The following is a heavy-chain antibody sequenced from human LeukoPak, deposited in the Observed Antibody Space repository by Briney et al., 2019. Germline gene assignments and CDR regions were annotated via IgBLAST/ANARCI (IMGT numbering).Heavy chain of an antibody. D-gene: IGHD6-25*01. CDR1: GFTFSSYG. Sequence: QPGGSLRLSCAASGFTFSSYGMHWVRQAPGKGLEWVAVTWYDGSNKYYAESVKGRFAISRDNSKDTLYLQMSSLRAEDTAVYYCARDGHIAAELFDYWGQGTLVTVSS. V-gene: IGHV3-33*01. CDR2: TWYDGSNK. CDR3: ARDGHIAAELFDY. J-gene: IGHJ4*02.